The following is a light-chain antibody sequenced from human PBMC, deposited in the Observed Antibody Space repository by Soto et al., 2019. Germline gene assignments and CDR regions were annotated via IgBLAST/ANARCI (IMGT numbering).Light chain of an antibody. CDR3: QSYDSSPSAVV. CDR2: GNT. J-gene: IGLJ2*01. V-gene: IGLV1-40*01. CDR1: SSNIGACYD. Sequence: QSVLTQPPSVSGAPGQRVTISCTGSSSNIGACYDVPWYQQLPGTAPKLLIYGNTNRPSGVPDRFSGSKSGTSASLTITGLQAEDEADYYCQSYDSSPSAVVFGGGTKLTVL.